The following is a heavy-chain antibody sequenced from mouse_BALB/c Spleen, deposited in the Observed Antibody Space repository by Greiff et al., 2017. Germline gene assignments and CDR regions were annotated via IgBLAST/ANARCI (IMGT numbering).Heavy chain of an antibody. J-gene: IGHJ4*01. CDR2: IWAGGST. V-gene: IGHV2-9*02. Sequence: QVQLKESGPGLVAPSQSLSITCTVSGFSLTSYGVHWVRQPPGKGLEWLGVIWAGGSTNYNSALMSRLSISKDYSKSQVFLKMNSLQTDDTAMYYCARDRYYGNGKAMDYWGQGTSVTVSS. D-gene: IGHD2-1*01. CDR1: GFSLTSYG. CDR3: ARDRYYGNGKAMDY.